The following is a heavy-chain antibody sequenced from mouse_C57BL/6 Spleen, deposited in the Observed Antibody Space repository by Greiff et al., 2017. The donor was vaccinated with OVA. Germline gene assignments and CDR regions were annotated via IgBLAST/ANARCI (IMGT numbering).Heavy chain of an antibody. D-gene: IGHD2-4*01. CDR2: IYPGSGST. J-gene: IGHJ2*01. CDR3: ARGDYDYDGSYD. V-gene: IGHV1-55*01. Sequence: QVQLQQPGAELVKPGASVKMSCKASGYTFTSYWITWVKQRPGQGLEWIGDIYPGSGSTNYNEKFKSKATLTVDTSSSTAYMQLSSLTSEDSAVYYCARGDYDYDGSYDWGQGTTLTVSS. CDR1: GYTFTSYW.